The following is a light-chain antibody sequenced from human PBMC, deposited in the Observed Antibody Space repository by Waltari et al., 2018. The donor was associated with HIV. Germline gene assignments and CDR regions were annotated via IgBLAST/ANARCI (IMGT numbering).Light chain of an antibody. CDR1: QSVTTY. CDR3: QARNSWPPLFP. V-gene: IGKV3-11*01. Sequence: EIVLTQSPATLSLSPGEGATLSCRASQSVTTYLAWFQQKPGQPPRRLNFYASCSATGVPAWFCGSGSGTDFSLTISSLEPEDFAIYYCQARNSWPPLFPFGPGTKV. J-gene: IGKJ3*01. CDR2: YAS.